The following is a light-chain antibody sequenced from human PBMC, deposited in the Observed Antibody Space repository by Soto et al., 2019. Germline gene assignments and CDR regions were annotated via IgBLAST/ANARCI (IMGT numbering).Light chain of an antibody. J-gene: IGKJ5*01. V-gene: IGKV2-30*01. CDR1: QSLVYRDGNIY. CDR3: MQGTHWPIT. CDR2: KVS. Sequence: DVVMTQSPLYRPVTLGQPASISCRSSQSLVYRDGNIYLNWFQQRPGQSPRRLIYKVSNRDSGVPDRFSGSGSGTDFTLKISRVEAEDVGVYYCMQGTHWPITFGQGTRLEIK.